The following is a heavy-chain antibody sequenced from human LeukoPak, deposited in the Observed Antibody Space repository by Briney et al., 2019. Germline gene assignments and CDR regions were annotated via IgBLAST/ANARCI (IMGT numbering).Heavy chain of an antibody. Sequence: SETLSLTCTVSGYSISSGYYWGWIRQPPGKGLEWIGSIYHGGSTYYNPSLKSRVTISVDTSKNQFSLKLSSVTAADTAVYYCARGGMVREYYYYYYMDVWGKGTTVTVSS. CDR2: IYHGGST. J-gene: IGHJ6*03. V-gene: IGHV4-38-2*02. CDR1: GYSISSGYY. D-gene: IGHD3-10*01. CDR3: ARGGMVREYYYYYYMDV.